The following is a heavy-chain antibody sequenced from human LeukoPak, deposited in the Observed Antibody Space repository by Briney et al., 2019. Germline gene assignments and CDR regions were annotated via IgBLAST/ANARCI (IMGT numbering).Heavy chain of an antibody. CDR2: IYTSGST. Sequence: SETLSLTCTVSGGSISSYYWSWIRQPAGKGLEWIGRIYTSGSTNYNPSLKSRVTMSVDTSKNQFSLKLSSVTAADTAVYYCARDDEFCSSTSCYYYMDVWGKGTTVTVSS. V-gene: IGHV4-4*07. J-gene: IGHJ6*03. D-gene: IGHD2-2*01. CDR1: GGSISSYY. CDR3: ARDDEFCSSTSCYYYMDV.